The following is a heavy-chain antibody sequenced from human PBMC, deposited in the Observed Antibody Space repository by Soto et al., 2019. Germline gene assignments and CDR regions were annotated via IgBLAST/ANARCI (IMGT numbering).Heavy chain of an antibody. CDR2: ISYDGSNK. D-gene: IGHD3-9*01. Sequence: QVQLVESGGGVVQPGRSLRLSCAASGFTFSSYGMHWVRQAPGKGLEWVAVISYDGSNKYYADSVKGRFTISRDNSKNTLYLHMNSLRAEDTAVYYCAKEGQYYDILTGYRSYYGMDVWGLGTTVTVSS. J-gene: IGHJ6*02. CDR1: GFTFSSYG. V-gene: IGHV3-30*18. CDR3: AKEGQYYDILTGYRSYYGMDV.